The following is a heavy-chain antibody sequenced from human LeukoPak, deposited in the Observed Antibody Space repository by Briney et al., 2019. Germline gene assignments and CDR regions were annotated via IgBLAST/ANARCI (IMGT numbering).Heavy chain of an antibody. D-gene: IGHD5-24*01. CDR3: ARDPGEMATIWEAAFDI. V-gene: IGHV4-61*01. CDR1: GGSVSSGSYY. Sequence: SETLSLTCTVSGGSVSSGSYYWSWIRQPPGKGLEWIGYIYYSGSTNYNPSLKSRVTISVDTSKNQFSLKLSSVTAADTAVYYCARDPGEMATIWEAAFDIWGQGIMVTVSS. J-gene: IGHJ3*02. CDR2: IYYSGST.